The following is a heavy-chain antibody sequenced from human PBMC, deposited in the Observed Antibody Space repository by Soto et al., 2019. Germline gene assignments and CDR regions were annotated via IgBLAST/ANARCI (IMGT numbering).Heavy chain of an antibody. CDR1: GYNFSTYY. V-gene: IGHV1-8*01. J-gene: IGHJ4*02. Sequence: QVQLVQSGAEVKKPGASVKVSCQTSGYNFSTYYFNWVRQAAGQGPEWMGWLNPRNGQTGYVQKFRGRISMTRDTSIATVYLELSRLTSEDMAIYYCAREADTSMVDYWGQGTLVTVSS. D-gene: IGHD5-18*01. CDR2: LNPRNGQT. CDR3: AREADTSMVDY.